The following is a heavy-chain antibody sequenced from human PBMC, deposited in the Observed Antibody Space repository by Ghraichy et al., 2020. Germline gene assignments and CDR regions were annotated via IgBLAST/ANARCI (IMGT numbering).Heavy chain of an antibody. CDR1: GDSVSTNSAA. CDR3: VRDSGWSNWFDP. CDR2: TYYRSKWYN. V-gene: IGHV6-1*01. J-gene: IGHJ5*02. D-gene: IGHD6-19*01. Sequence: SKTLSLTCAISGDSVSTNSAAWNWIRQSPSRGLEWLGRTYYRSKWYNDYAVSVKSRITINPDTSKNQFSLHLNSVTPEDTAVYYCVRDSGWSNWFDPWGQGTLVTVSS.